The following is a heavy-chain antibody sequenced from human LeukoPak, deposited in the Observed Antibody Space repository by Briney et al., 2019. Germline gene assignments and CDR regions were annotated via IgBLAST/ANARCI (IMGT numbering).Heavy chain of an antibody. J-gene: IGHJ5*02. CDR3: ARGRIAARHWFDP. V-gene: IGHV3-21*01. CDR2: ISSSSSYI. Sequence: PGGSLRLSCAASGFTFSSYSMNWVRQAPGKGLEWVSSISSSSSYIYYADSVKGRFTISRDNAKNSLYPQMNSLRAEDTAVYYCARGRIAARHWFDPWGQGTLVTVSS. D-gene: IGHD6-6*01. CDR1: GFTFSSYS.